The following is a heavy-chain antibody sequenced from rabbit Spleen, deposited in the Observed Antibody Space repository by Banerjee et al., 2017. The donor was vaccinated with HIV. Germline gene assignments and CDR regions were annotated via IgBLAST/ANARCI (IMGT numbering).Heavy chain of an antibody. Sequence: QSLQESGGGLVQPGASLTLTCKASGFSFSSSYWMCWVRQAPGKVLEWIGCTVTTSGSTCYASWVNGRFPISKTSSTVDLKMTSLTAADTATYFCARNPYHDNGSGLWGPGTLVTVS. CDR3: ARNPYHDNGSGL. CDR2: TVTTSGST. D-gene: IGHD1-1*01. CDR1: GFSFSSSYW. V-gene: IGHV1S40*01. J-gene: IGHJ4*01.